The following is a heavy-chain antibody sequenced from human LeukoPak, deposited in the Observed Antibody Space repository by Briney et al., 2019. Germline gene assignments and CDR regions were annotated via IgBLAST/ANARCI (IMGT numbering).Heavy chain of an antibody. CDR3: ASSRYSSSHFDY. J-gene: IGHJ4*02. Sequence: PSQTLSLTCSVSGASISSDSYYWSWIRQPVGKGLEWIGRIYTSGSTNYNPSLKSRVTISVDTSKNQFSLKLNSVTAADTAVYYCASSRYSSSHFDYWAREPWSPSPQ. CDR1: GASISSDSYY. D-gene: IGHD6-6*01. CDR2: IYTSGST. V-gene: IGHV4-61*02.